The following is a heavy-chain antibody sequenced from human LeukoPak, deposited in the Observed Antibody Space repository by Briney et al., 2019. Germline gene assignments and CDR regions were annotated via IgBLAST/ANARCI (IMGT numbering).Heavy chain of an antibody. D-gene: IGHD5-24*01. Sequence: SETLSLTCTVSGYSISSGYYWSWIRQPAGKGLEWIGRIYTSGSTNYNPSLKSRVTMSVDTSKNQFSLKLSSVTAADTAVYYCAREALEMATIYPDYWGQGTLVTVSS. V-gene: IGHV4-4*07. CDR2: IYTSGST. J-gene: IGHJ4*02. CDR3: AREALEMATIYPDY. CDR1: GYSISSGYY.